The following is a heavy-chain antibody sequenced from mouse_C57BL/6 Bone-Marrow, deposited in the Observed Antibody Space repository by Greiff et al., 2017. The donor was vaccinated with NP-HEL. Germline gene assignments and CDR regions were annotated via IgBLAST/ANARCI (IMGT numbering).Heavy chain of an antibody. CDR3: ARDYGSPPYWYFDV. CDR2: IDPSDSET. Sequence: QVQLQQPGAELVRPGSSVKLSCKASGYTFTSYWMHWVKQRPIQGLEWIGNIDPSDSETHYNQKFKDKATLTVDKSSSTAYMQLSSLTSEDSAVYYCARDYGSPPYWYFDVWGTGTTVTVSS. J-gene: IGHJ1*03. D-gene: IGHD1-1*01. V-gene: IGHV1-52*01. CDR1: GYTFTSYW.